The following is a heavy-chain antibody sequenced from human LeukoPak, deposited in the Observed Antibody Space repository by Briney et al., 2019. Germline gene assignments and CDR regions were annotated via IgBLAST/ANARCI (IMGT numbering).Heavy chain of an antibody. CDR3: ARVVVVDEYYFDY. J-gene: IGHJ4*02. CDR1: GYTFTGYY. Sequence: ASVKVSCKASGYTFTGYYMHWVRQAPGQGLEWMGWINPNSGGTNYAQKFQGRVTMTRDTSISTAYVELSRLRSDDTAVYYCARVVVVDEYYFDYWGQGTLVTVSS. CDR2: INPNSGGT. D-gene: IGHD2-2*01. V-gene: IGHV1-2*02.